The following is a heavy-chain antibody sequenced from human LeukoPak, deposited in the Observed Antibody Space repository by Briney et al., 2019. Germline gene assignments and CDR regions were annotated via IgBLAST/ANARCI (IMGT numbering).Heavy chain of an antibody. CDR2: INSDGSST. Sequence: PGGSLSLSCAASGFTFSSYWMHWVRQSAGKGLVWVSRINSDGSSTSYADSVKGRFTISRDNAKNTLYLQMNSLRAEDTAVYYWAREPGSWFDYWAQGTLVTVSS. D-gene: IGHD6-13*01. CDR3: AREPGSWFDY. V-gene: IGHV3-74*01. J-gene: IGHJ4*02. CDR1: GFTFSSYW.